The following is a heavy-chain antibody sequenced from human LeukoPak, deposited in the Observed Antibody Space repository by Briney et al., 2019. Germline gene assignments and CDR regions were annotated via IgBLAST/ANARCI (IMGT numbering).Heavy chain of an antibody. D-gene: IGHD4-23*01. CDR2: IYSSGGT. J-gene: IGHJ4*02. CDR3: ARGGKATVVTM. CDR1: GGSINSYY. V-gene: IGHV4-4*07. Sequence: SETLPLTCAVSGGSINSYYWSWIRQPAGKGLEWIGRIYSSGGTNYNPSLKSRVSMSVDTSKNQFSLKLTSVTAADTALYYCARGGKATVVTMWGQGILVTVSS.